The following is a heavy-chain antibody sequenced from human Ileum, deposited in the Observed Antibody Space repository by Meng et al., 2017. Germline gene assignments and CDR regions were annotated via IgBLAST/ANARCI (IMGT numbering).Heavy chain of an antibody. CDR1: GASMSVVSY. CDR2: IDHLGIA. D-gene: IGHD4-23*01. Sequence: QVQLQGSGPGLVKASETLSLTCSVSGASMSVVSYWSWVRQSPGKGLEWIGQIDHLGIAYYKPSLKSRVTMSIDQSKSQFSLRLTSVSAADTAVYYCARHGGYYQDFWGQGTLVTVSS. V-gene: IGHV4-4*02. J-gene: IGHJ4*02. CDR3: ARHGGYYQDF.